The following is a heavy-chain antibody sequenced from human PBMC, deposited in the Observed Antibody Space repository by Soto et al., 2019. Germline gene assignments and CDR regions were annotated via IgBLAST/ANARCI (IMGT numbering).Heavy chain of an antibody. CDR3: AKGWGTVTYSSSWYDY. CDR2: ISYDGSNK. D-gene: IGHD6-13*01. J-gene: IGHJ4*02. Sequence: GGSLRLSCAASGFTFSSYGMHWVRQAPGKGLEWVAVISYDGSNKYYADSVKGRFTISRDNSKNTLYLQMNSLRAEDTAVYYCAKGWGTVTYSSSWYDYWGQGTLVTVSS. CDR1: GFTFSSYG. V-gene: IGHV3-30*18.